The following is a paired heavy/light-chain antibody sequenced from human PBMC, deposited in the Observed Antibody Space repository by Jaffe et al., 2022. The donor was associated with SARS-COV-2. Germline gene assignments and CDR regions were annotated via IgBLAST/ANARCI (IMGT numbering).Heavy chain of an antibody. D-gene: IGHD3-10*01. CDR2: ITVGNGDT. V-gene: IGHV1-3*01. Sequence: QVKLVQSGAEVKKPGASVKVSCKASGYTFTTYAIHWVRQAPGQSLEWMGWITVGNGDTEYSQKFQDRVSVTRDTSASTAYMELSSLRSEDTAVYYCAREYHYGWGSYYGYWGQGTLVTVSS. CDR3: AREYHYGWGSYYGY. CDR1: GYTFTTYA. J-gene: IGHJ4*02.
Light chain of an antibody. CDR3: QQYSRYST. V-gene: IGKV1-5*03. Sequence: DIQMTQSPSTLSASVGDRVTITCRASQSISDWLAWYQQKPGKAPKILIYKASSLESGVPSRFSGSGSGTEFTLTISSLQPDDFATYYCQQYSRYSTFGQGTKLEIK. CDR1: QSISDW. CDR2: KAS. J-gene: IGKJ2*01.